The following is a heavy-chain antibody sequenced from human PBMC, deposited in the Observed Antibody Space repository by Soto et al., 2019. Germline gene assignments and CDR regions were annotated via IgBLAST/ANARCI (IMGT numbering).Heavy chain of an antibody. V-gene: IGHV1-69*13. Sequence: SVKVSCKASGGTFSSYAISWVRQAPGQGLEWMGGIIPIFGTANYAQKFQGRVTITADESTSTAYMELSSLRSEDTAVYYCARGGLLRFLEWFRYGMDVWGQGTTVTAP. CDR2: IIPIFGTA. J-gene: IGHJ6*02. CDR3: ARGGLLRFLEWFRYGMDV. CDR1: GGTFSSYA. D-gene: IGHD3-3*01.